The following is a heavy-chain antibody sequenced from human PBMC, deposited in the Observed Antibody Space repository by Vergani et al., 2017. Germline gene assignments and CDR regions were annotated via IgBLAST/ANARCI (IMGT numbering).Heavy chain of an antibody. V-gene: IGHV3-23*01. Sequence: EVQLLESGGDLVQPGGSLRLSCAASGFTLNHYAMNWVRQAPGKGLEWVSGISGSGGSTYYAGSVKGRFTISRDSSKNTLYLQMNSLRVEDTAVYYCGRGSDNYNWGQGTLVTVSS. J-gene: IGHJ4*02. D-gene: IGHD5-24*01. CDR1: GFTLNHYA. CDR3: GRGSDNYN. CDR2: ISGSGGST.